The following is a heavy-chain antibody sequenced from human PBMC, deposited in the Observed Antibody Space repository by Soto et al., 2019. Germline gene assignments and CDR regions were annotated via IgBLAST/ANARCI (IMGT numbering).Heavy chain of an antibody. D-gene: IGHD6-19*01. Sequence: EVQLLESGGGLVQPGGSLRLSCAASGFTFSSYAMNWVRQAPGKGLEWVSVISGSGGSTYYADSVKGRFTISRDNSKNTLYLQMNSLRAEDTPVYYCASRSSGWYLDYWAQGTLVTVSS. CDR3: ASRSSGWYLDY. J-gene: IGHJ4*02. CDR2: ISGSGGST. CDR1: GFTFSSYA. V-gene: IGHV3-23*01.